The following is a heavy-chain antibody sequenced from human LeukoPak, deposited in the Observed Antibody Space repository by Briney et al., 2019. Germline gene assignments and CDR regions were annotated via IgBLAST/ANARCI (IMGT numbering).Heavy chain of an antibody. CDR3: AKNGLGAVVKTD. J-gene: IGHJ4*02. Sequence: ASVKVSCKASGYSFTSYAMNWVRQAPGQGLEWMGWITTNTGNATYAQGFTGRIVFSLDTSVSTAYLQISSLKAEDSAVYYCAKNGLGAVVKTDWGQGTLVTVSS. CDR2: ITTNTGNA. D-gene: IGHD3-22*01. V-gene: IGHV7-4-1*02. CDR1: GYSFTSYA.